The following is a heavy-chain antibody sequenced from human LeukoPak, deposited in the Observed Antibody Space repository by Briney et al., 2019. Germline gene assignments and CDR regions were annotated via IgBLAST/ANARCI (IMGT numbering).Heavy chain of an antibody. D-gene: IGHD3-10*01. V-gene: IGHV3-30*18. Sequence: PGRSLRLSCAASGFTFSSYGMHWVRQAPGKGLEWVAVISYDGSNKYYADSVKGRFTISRDNSKNTLYLQMNSLRAEDTAVYYCAKDRGYYGSGSYLDYWGQGTLVTVSS. CDR3: AKDRGYYGSGSYLDY. CDR1: GFTFSSYG. J-gene: IGHJ4*02. CDR2: ISYDGSNK.